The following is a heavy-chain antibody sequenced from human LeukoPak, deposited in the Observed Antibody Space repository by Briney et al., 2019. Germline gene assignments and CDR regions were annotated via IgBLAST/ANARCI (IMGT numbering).Heavy chain of an antibody. Sequence: KPSETLSLTCAVYGGSFSGYYWSWIRQPPGKGLEWIGEINHSGSTNYNPSLKSRVTISVDTSKNQFSLKLSSVTAADTAVYYCARDGYDTDAFHIWGQGTMVTVSS. CDR1: GGSFSGYY. CDR3: ARDGYDTDAFHI. J-gene: IGHJ3*02. V-gene: IGHV4-34*01. CDR2: INHSGST. D-gene: IGHD3-9*01.